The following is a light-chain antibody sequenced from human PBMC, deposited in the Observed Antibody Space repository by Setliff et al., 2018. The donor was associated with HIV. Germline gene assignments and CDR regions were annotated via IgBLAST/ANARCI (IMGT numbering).Light chain of an antibody. CDR1: SSDIGGFNY. V-gene: IGLV2-14*01. Sequence: QSALTQPASVSGSPGQSITISCTGTSSDIGGFNYVSWYQQYPGKAPKLMIYQATKRPSGVSNRFSGSKSGNTASLTISGLQAEDEADYYCCSNTGSNTYVFGSGTKVTVL. CDR3: CSNTGSNTYV. J-gene: IGLJ1*01. CDR2: QAT.